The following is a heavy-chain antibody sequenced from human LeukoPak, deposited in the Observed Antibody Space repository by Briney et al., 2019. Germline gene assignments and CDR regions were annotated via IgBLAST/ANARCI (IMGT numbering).Heavy chain of an antibody. CDR3: AKRRGYMDV. D-gene: IGHD3-10*01. V-gene: IGHV3-20*04. CDR2: INWSGGST. J-gene: IGHJ6*03. CDR1: GFTFDDYG. Sequence: GGSLRLSCAASGFTFDDYGMTWVRQAPGKGLEWVSAINWSGGSTDYADSVKGRFTISRDSAKNSLFLQMNSLRAEDTALYYCAKRRGYMDVWGKGTTVIVSS.